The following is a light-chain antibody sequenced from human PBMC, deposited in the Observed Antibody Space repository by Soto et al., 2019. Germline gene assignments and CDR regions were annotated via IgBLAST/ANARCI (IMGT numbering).Light chain of an antibody. CDR1: SSDIGAYNS. CDR2: EVS. J-gene: IGLJ1*01. CDR3: NSRGGSRPYYV. V-gene: IGLV2-14*01. Sequence: QSALTQPVSVSGSPGQSITISCTGTSSDIGAYNSVSWYQQYPGRAPKLMIYEVSNRPSGVSARFSASKSGNTASLTISGLQAEDEADYYCNSRGGSRPYYVFGTGTKVTVL.